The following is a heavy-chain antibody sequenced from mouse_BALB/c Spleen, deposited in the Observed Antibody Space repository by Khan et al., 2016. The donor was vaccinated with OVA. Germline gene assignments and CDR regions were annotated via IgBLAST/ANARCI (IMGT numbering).Heavy chain of an antibody. Sequence: EVQLVESGPGLVKPSQSLSLTCTVTGYSITNNYAWYWIRQLPGNKLEWMVYISYSGSTNYNPSFKSRITTTRDTSNNQFFLQLNTVTTEDTATYYCGRGSYYGYYVDYWGQGTTLTVSS. CDR2: ISYSGST. CDR3: GRGSYYGYYVDY. CDR1: GYSITNNYA. V-gene: IGHV3-2*02. D-gene: IGHD1-1*01. J-gene: IGHJ2*01.